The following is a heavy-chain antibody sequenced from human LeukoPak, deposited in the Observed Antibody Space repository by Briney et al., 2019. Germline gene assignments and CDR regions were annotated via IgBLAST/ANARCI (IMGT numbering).Heavy chain of an antibody. CDR3: ARKQLLDS. V-gene: IGHV4-61*02. CDR2: IYTSGST. D-gene: IGHD1-1*01. Sequence: PSETLSLTCTVSGGSISSGSYYWSWIRQPAGKGLEWIGRIYTSGSTNYNPSLKSRVTISVDTSKNQFSLKLSSVTAADTALYYCARKQLLDSWGQGTLVTVSS. CDR1: GGSISSGSYY. J-gene: IGHJ4*02.